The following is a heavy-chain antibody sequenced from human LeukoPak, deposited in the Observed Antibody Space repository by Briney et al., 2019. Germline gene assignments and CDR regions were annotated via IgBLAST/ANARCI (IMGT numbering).Heavy chain of an antibody. Sequence: SETLSLTCTVSGGSISDSSYHWGWIRQPPGKGLEWIGSIYYSGTTYYRLSLKSRVTISVDTSKNQFSLKLTSVTAADTAVYYCAREVASSVHYWGQGTLVTVPS. V-gene: IGHV4-39*01. CDR2: IYYSGTT. J-gene: IGHJ4*02. CDR1: GGSISDSSYH. CDR3: AREVASSVHY. D-gene: IGHD3-10*01.